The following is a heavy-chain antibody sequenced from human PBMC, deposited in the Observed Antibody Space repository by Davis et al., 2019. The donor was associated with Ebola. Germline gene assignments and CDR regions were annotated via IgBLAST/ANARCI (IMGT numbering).Heavy chain of an antibody. Sequence: ASVKVSCKASGYTFTSYGISWVRQAPGQGLEWMGWISAYNGNTNYAQKLQGRVTMTTDTSTSTAYMELRSLRSDDTAVYYCARSPLGVAVKNWFDPWGQGTLVTVSS. CDR3: ARSPLGVAVKNWFDP. CDR2: ISAYNGNT. CDR1: GYTFTSYG. D-gene: IGHD2-15*01. V-gene: IGHV1-18*04. J-gene: IGHJ5*02.